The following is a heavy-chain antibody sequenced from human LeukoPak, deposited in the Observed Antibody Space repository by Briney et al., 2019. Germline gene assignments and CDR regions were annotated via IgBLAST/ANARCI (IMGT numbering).Heavy chain of an antibody. CDR3: AKDPWQQLAPYFDY. CDR2: IKSKTDGGTT. J-gene: IGHJ4*02. D-gene: IGHD6-13*01. V-gene: IGHV3-15*01. CDR1: GFTFSNAW. Sequence: GGSLRLSCAASGFTFSNAWMSWVRQAPGKGLEWVGRIKSKTDGGTTDYAAPVKGRFTISRDDSKNTLYLQMNSLRAEDTAVYYCAKDPWQQLAPYFDYWGQGTLVTVSS.